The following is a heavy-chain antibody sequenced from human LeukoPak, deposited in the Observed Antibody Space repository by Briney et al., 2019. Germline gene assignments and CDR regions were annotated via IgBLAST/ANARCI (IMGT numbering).Heavy chain of an antibody. D-gene: IGHD3-3*01. CDR3: ARHSGLRSPFDP. V-gene: IGHV4-39*01. CDR1: GGSISTTNYY. Sequence: SETLSLTCTVSGGSISTTNYYWGWIRQPPGRDLEWIGSIYSSGNTYYNPSLESRVTISVDTSKNQLSLKLTSATAADTSVYYCARHSGLRSPFDPWGQGTLVTVSA. J-gene: IGHJ5*02. CDR2: IYSSGNT.